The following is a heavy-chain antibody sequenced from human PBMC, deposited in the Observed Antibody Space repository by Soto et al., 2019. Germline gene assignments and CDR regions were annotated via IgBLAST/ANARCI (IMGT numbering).Heavy chain of an antibody. Sequence: PGGSLRLSCAASGFTFSSYSMNWVRQAPGKGLEWVSSISSSSSYIYYADSVKGRFTISGDNAKNSLYPQMSSLRAEDTAVYYCARGLHYYGSSGSHWGQGTLVTV. CDR1: GFTFSSYS. D-gene: IGHD3-22*01. V-gene: IGHV3-21*01. J-gene: IGHJ4*02. CDR3: ARGLHYYGSSGSH. CDR2: ISSSSSYI.